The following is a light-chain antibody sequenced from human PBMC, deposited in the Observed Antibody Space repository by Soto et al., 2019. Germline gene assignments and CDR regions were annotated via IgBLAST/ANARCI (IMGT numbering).Light chain of an antibody. V-gene: IGKV3-15*01. CDR2: GAS. J-gene: IGKJ2*01. CDR1: QSISNS. Sequence: EIVMTQSPASLSVSPGETATLSCRASQSISNSLAWYQQKPGQAPSLLIYGASTRATGIPARFSGSGSGTEFTLTISSLQSEDSAFYYCQQYNNWPPRTFGQGTKLEIK. CDR3: QQYNNWPPRT.